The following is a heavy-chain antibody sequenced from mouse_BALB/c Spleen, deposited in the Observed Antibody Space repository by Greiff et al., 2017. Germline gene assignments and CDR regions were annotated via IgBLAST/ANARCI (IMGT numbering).Heavy chain of an antibody. V-gene: IGHV5-9-4*01. J-gene: IGHJ4*01. Sequence: EVKLVESGGGLVKPGGSLKLSCAASGFTFSSYAMSWVRQSPEKRLEWVAEISSGGSYTYYPDTVTGRFTISRDNAKNTLYLEMSSLRSEDTAMYYCARRGSQDYAMDDWGEGTSVTVSS. CDR2: ISSGGSYT. CDR1: GFTFSSYA. CDR3: ARRGSQDYAMDD.